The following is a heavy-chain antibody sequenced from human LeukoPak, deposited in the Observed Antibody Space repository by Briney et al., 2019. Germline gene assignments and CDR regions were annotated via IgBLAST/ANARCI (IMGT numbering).Heavy chain of an antibody. J-gene: IGHJ3*02. CDR2: IIPIFGTA. V-gene: IGHV1-69*13. CDR1: GGTFSSYA. CDR3: ARDSVAYCGGDCSLGAFDT. Sequence: ASVKVSCKASGGTFSSYAISWVRQAPGQGLEWMGGIIPIFGTANYAQKFQGRVTITADESTSTAYIELSSLRSEDTAVYYCARDSVAYCGGDCSLGAFDTWGQGTMVTVSS. D-gene: IGHD2-21*02.